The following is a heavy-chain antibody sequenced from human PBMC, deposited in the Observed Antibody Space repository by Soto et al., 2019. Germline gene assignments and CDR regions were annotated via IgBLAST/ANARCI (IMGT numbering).Heavy chain of an antibody. Sequence: ASVKVSCKASGYTFTGYYMHWVRQAPGQGLEWMGWINPNSGGTNYAQKFQGWVTMTRDTSISTAYMELSRLRSDDTAVYYCAFNYYGSGSFPYFDYWGQGTLVTVSS. CDR3: AFNYYGSGSFPYFDY. D-gene: IGHD3-10*01. CDR2: INPNSGGT. J-gene: IGHJ4*02. CDR1: GYTFTGYY. V-gene: IGHV1-2*04.